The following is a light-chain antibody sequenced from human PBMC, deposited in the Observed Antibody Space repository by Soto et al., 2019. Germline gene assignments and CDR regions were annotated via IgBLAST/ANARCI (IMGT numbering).Light chain of an antibody. J-gene: IGLJ3*02. CDR1: SGHSSYI. CDR2: LEGSGSY. V-gene: IGLV4-60*02. Sequence: QLVLTLSSSASASLGSSVKLTCTLSSGHSSYIIAWHQQQPGKAPRYLMKLEGSGSYNKGSGVPDRFSGSSSGADRYLTISNLQFEDEADYYCETWDSNTWVFGGGTKLTVL. CDR3: ETWDSNTWV.